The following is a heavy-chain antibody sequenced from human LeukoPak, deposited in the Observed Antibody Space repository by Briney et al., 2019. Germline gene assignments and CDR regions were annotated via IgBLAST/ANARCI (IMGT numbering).Heavy chain of an antibody. CDR2: IFHSGST. V-gene: IGHV4-38-2*02. J-gene: IGHJ5*02. D-gene: IGHD3-16*01. CDR3: ARGGDNWFDP. Sequence: PSETLSLTCTVSGYSISSGYYWDWIRQLPGKGLEWIGSIFHSGSTYYNPSLKSRVTISVDTSKNQFSLKLSSVTAADTAVYYCARGGDNWFDPWGQGTLVTVSS. CDR1: GYSISSGYY.